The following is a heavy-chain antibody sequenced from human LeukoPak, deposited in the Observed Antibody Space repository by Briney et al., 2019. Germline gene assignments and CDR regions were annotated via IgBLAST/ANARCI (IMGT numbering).Heavy chain of an antibody. Sequence: GGSLRLSCAASGFTFSSYAMHWVRQAPGKGLEWVAAISYDGSNKYYADSVKGRFTISRDNSKNTLYLQMNSLRAEDTAVYYCATGVYYGMDVWGQGTTVTVSS. CDR2: ISYDGSNK. CDR3: ATGVYYGMDV. V-gene: IGHV3-30*04. J-gene: IGHJ6*02. CDR1: GFTFSSYA. D-gene: IGHD7-27*01.